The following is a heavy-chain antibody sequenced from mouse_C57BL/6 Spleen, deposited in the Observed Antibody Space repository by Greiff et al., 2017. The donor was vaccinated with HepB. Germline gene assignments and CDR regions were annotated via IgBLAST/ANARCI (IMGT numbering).Heavy chain of an antibody. J-gene: IGHJ2*01. CDR2: ISYDGSN. D-gene: IGHD2-4*01. V-gene: IGHV3-6*01. CDR3: ARVGDYGNYFDY. CDR1: GYSITSGYY. Sequence: EVHLVESGPGLVKPSQSLSLTCSVTGYSITSGYYWNWIRQFPGNKLEWMGYISYDGSNNYNPSLKNRISITRDTSKNQFFLKLNSVTTEDTATYYCARVGDYGNYFDYWGQGTTLTVSS.